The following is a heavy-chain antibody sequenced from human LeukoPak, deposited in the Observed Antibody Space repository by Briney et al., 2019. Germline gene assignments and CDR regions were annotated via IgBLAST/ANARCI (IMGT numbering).Heavy chain of an antibody. J-gene: IGHJ4*02. CDR1: GYTFTGYY. CDR2: INPNSGGT. V-gene: IGHV1-2*02. CDR3: AREPIAARPRYYFDY. Sequence: ASVKVSCKASGYTFTGYYMHWVRQAPGQGLEWMGWINPNSGGTNYAQKFQGRVTMTRDTSISTAYMGLSRLRSDDTAVYYCAREPIAARPRYYFDYWGQGTLATVS. D-gene: IGHD6-6*01.